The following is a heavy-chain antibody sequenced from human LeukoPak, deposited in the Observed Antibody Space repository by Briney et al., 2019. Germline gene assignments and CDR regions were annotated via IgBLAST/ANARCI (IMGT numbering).Heavy chain of an antibody. V-gene: IGHV3-21*01. CDR1: GFTFSSYS. CDR3: ARDRSSYYYDSSGYFDY. Sequence: GGSLRLSCAASGFTFSSYSMNWVRQAPGKGLEWVSSISSSSSYIYYADSGKGRFTISRDNSKNTLYLQMNSLRAEDTALYYCARDRSSYYYDSSGYFDYWGQGTLVTVSS. D-gene: IGHD3-22*01. J-gene: IGHJ4*02. CDR2: ISSSSSYI.